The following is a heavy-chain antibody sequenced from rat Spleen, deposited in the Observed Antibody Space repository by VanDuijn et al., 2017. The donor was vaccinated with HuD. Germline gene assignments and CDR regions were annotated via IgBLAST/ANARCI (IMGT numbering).Heavy chain of an antibody. J-gene: IGHJ4*01. CDR1: GFTFSDYN. V-gene: IGHV5S10*01. D-gene: IGHD1-1*01. CDR3: GRTSLQWFRMDA. Sequence: EVQLVETGGGLVQPGKSLRLSCAASGFTFSDYNMAWVRQAPKKGLEWVATIIYDGRKTYYRDSVKGRFTVSRDNAKSTLYLQMDSLRSEDTATYYCGRTSLQWFRMDAWGQGTSLTVSS. CDR2: IIYDGRKT.